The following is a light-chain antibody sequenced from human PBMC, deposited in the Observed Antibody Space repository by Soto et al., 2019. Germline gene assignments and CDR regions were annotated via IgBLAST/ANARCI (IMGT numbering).Light chain of an antibody. CDR3: QQYNNWPRT. CDR1: QSVSIN. J-gene: IGKJ1*01. V-gene: IGKV3-15*01. CDR2: GAS. Sequence: EIVMTQSPATLSASPGERATLSCRASQSVSINLACYQQKPGQAPRLLIYGASTRAPGIPASFSGSGSGPEFTLPISSLQSEDFAVYYCQQYNNWPRTFGQGTKVEIK.